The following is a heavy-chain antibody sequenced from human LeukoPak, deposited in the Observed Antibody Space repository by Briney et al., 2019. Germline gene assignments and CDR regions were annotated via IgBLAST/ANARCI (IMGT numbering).Heavy chain of an antibody. Sequence: SETLSLTCAVYGGSFSGYYWSWIRQPPGKGLEWIGEMNHSGSTNYNPSLKSRVTISVDTSKNQFSLKLSSVTAADTAVYYCARGGQYYYYGMDVWGQGTTVTVSS. CDR2: MNHSGST. CDR3: ARGGQYYYYGMDV. V-gene: IGHV4-34*01. J-gene: IGHJ6*02. CDR1: GGSFSGYY.